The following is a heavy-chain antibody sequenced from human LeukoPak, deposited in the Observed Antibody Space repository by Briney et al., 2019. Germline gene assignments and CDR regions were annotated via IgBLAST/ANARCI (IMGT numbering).Heavy chain of an antibody. Sequence: GGSLRLSCAASGFSFNNAWMNWVRQAPGKGLDWVGRIKTKAAGGTTDYAAPVKGRFTISRDDSTDTLFLQMDSLKTEDTAVYYCTTQMGAVAKSDYHYFYTDVRGKGTTVTVSS. V-gene: IGHV3-15*01. J-gene: IGHJ6*03. CDR3: TTQMGAVAKSDYHYFYTDV. CDR2: IKTKAAGGTT. D-gene: IGHD6-19*01. CDR1: GFSFNNAW.